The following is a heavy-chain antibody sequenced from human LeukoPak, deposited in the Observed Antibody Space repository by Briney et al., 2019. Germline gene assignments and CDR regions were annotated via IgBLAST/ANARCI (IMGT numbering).Heavy chain of an antibody. CDR3: ARGPLGAAFDS. Sequence: ASVKVSCKASVYTFTNYGIHWVRQAPGQGLEWMGWISAYNGNTKYAQNLQGRVTITTDTSTSTAYMELRSLRSDDTAVYYCARGPLGAAFDSWGQGTLVTVSS. V-gene: IGHV1-18*01. CDR2: ISAYNGNT. J-gene: IGHJ4*02. CDR1: VYTFTNYG. D-gene: IGHD3-16*01.